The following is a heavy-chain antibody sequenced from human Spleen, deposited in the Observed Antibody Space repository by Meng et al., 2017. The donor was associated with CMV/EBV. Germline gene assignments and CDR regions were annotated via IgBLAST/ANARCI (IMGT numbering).Heavy chain of an antibody. Sequence: LRLSCTVSGDSISSGAYYWSWIRQHPGKGLEWIGYVYYSGSTYYNPSFKSRVTISVDTSKNQFSLKLSSVTAADTAVYYCARRRGSWYGFDYWGQGTLVTVSS. CDR1: GDSISSGAYY. V-gene: IGHV4-31*03. CDR2: VYYSGST. J-gene: IGHJ4*02. CDR3: ARRRGSWYGFDY. D-gene: IGHD6-13*01.